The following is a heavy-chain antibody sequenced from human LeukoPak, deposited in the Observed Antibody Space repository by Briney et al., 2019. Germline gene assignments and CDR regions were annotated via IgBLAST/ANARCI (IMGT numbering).Heavy chain of an antibody. CDR3: ARQTGRFGDYLDY. Sequence: SETLSLTCTVSGGSISSSIYYWGWIRQPPGKGLEWIGNLYYSGTTYYNPSLKSRVTISVDTSKNQFSLKLSSVTAADTAVCYCARQTGRFGDYLDYWGQGTLVIVSS. CDR1: GGSISSSIYY. V-gene: IGHV4-39*01. J-gene: IGHJ4*02. CDR2: LYYSGTT. D-gene: IGHD3-10*01.